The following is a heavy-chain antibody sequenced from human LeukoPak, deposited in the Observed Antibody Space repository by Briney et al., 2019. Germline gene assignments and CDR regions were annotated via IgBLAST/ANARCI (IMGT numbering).Heavy chain of an antibody. CDR3: ARSGSGSFPFDY. V-gene: IGHV3-48*02. J-gene: IGHJ4*02. CDR1: GFSLNTYG. CDR2: ISGSSISI. D-gene: IGHD1-26*01. Sequence: GGPLRLSCAASGFSLNTYGMSWVRQAPGKGLEWVSYISGSSISIYYADSMKGRFTISRDNAKNSLYLQMNSLRHEDTAVYYCARSGSGSFPFDYWGQGTLVTVSS.